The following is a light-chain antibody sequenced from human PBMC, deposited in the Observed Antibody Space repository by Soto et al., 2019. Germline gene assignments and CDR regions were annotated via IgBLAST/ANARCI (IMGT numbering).Light chain of an antibody. V-gene: IGKV3-20*01. Sequence: EIVLTQSPGTLSLSPGERATLSCRASESVSSNYLAWYQQKPGQAPRLLIYGASTRASGIPDRFSGSGSGTDFTLTISALEPEDSAVYYCQRYGSSRGTFGQGTKLAIK. CDR1: ESVSSNY. J-gene: IGKJ2*01. CDR3: QRYGSSRGT. CDR2: GAS.